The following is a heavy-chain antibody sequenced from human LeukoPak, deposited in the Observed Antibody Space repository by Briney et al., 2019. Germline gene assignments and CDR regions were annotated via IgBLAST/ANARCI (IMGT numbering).Heavy chain of an antibody. CDR1: GFTFSDYS. V-gene: IGHV3-21*01. Sequence: SGESLRLSCAAPGFTFSDYSMNRVRQAPGKGLEWVSSISSSGSYIFYADSVRGRFSISRDNAKNSLYLQMNSLRAEDTAVYYCARVQKSRKSVASAVDCWGQGTVVIVSS. J-gene: IGHJ4*02. D-gene: IGHD5-12*01. CDR3: ARVQKSRKSVASAVDC. CDR2: ISSSGSYI.